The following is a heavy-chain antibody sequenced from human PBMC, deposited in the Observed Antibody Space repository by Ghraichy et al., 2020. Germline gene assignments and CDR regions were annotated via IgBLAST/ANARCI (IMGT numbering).Heavy chain of an antibody. J-gene: IGHJ3*02. D-gene: IGHD1-26*01. V-gene: IGHV4-39*01. CDR1: GGSISSSSYY. CDR3: ARASIVGALDAFDI. Sequence: SETLSLTCTVSGGSISSSSYYWGWIRQPPGKGLEWIGSIYYSGSTYYNPSLKSRVTISVDTSKNQFSLKLSSVTAADTAVYYCARASIVGALDAFDIWGQGTMVTVS. CDR2: IYYSGST.